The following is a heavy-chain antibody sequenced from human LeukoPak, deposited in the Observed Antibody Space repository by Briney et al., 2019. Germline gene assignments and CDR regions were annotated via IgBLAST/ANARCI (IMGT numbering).Heavy chain of an antibody. CDR3: ARGYSGYDLLDY. V-gene: IGHV6-1*01. CDR2: TYYRSKWYN. Sequence: SQTLSLTCAISGDSVSSNSAAWNWIRQSPSRGLEWLGRTYYRSKWYNDDAVSVKSLITINPDTYKNQFSLLLNSVTPETTAVYYCARGYSGYDLLDYWGQGTLVTVSS. J-gene: IGHJ4*02. CDR1: GDSVSSNSAA. D-gene: IGHD5-12*01.